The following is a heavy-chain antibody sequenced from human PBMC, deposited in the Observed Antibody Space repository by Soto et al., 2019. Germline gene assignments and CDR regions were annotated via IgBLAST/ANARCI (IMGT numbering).Heavy chain of an antibody. J-gene: IGHJ4*01. CDR3: ARDSYSSATH. D-gene: IGHD4-4*01. CDR1: GLPFGDNW. V-gene: IGHV3-74*01. Sequence: GGSLRLSCAASGLPFGDNWMHWVRQAPGKGLVWVSRISNDGSDTTYADYVRGRFTVSRDNAKNTLYLQMNSLRAEDTAVYYCARDSYSSATHWGHGTLVTVSS. CDR2: ISNDGSDT.